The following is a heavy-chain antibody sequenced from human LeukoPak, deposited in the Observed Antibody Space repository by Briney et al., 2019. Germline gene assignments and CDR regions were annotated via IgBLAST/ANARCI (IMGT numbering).Heavy chain of an antibody. D-gene: IGHD3-9*01. V-gene: IGHV1-18*01. CDR1: GYTFTSYG. CDR2: ISAYNGNT. Sequence: ASVKDSCKASGYTFTSYGISWVRQAPGQGLEWMGWISAYNGNTNYAQKLQGRVTMTTDTSTSTAYMELRSLRSDDTAVYYCAREDLSQHYDILTGYYEDYYYYGMDVWGQGTTVIVSS. J-gene: IGHJ6*02. CDR3: AREDLSQHYDILTGYYEDYYYYGMDV.